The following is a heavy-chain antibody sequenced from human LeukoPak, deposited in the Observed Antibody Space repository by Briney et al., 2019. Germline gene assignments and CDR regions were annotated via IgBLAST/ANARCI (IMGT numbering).Heavy chain of an antibody. J-gene: IGHJ6*03. D-gene: IGHD3-9*01. Sequence: SETLSLTCAVYGGSFSGYYWSWIRQPPGKGLEWIGEINHSGSTNYNPSLKSRVTISVDTSKNQFSLKLSSVTAADTAVYYCARPYDTAYYYYMDVWGKGTTVTVSS. CDR2: INHSGST. CDR3: ARPYDTAYYYYMDV. V-gene: IGHV4-34*01. CDR1: GGSFSGYY.